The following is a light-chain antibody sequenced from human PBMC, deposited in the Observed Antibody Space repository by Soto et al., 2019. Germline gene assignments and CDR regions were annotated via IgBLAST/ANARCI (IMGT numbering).Light chain of an antibody. J-gene: IGKJ2*01. CDR3: QQYESTPPT. CDR2: WSS. V-gene: IGKV4-1*01. CDR1: QSVLYSSNNKNY. Sequence: DIVMTQSPDSLAVSLGERDTINCKSSQSVLYSSNNKNYLAWYQQRPGQPPKLLIYWSSTRESGFPDRFSGSGSGTDFTLTNTSLQAEDVAVYYCQQYESTPPTFGQGTKLEIK.